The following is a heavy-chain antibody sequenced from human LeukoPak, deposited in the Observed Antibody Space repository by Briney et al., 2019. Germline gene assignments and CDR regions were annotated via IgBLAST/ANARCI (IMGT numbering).Heavy chain of an antibody. CDR2: ISGSGGST. CDR3: AKDGKMYGSTWDFDY. V-gene: IGHV3-23*01. J-gene: IGHJ4*02. Sequence: PGGSLRLSCAASGFTFSSYAIIWVRQPPGKGLEWVSTISGSGGSTNYPDPVKRRSTISTDPYKNPLYPQTTRPTPDAPAVYYCAKDGKMYGSTWDFDYWGQGTLVTVSS. CDR1: GFTFSSYA. D-gene: IGHD6-13*01.